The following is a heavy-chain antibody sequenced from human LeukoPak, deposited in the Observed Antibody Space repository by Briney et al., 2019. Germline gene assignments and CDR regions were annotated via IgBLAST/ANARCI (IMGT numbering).Heavy chain of an antibody. Sequence: QPGRSLRLSCAASGFIFRSYAMHWVRQAPGKGLEWVAVISYDGSNKYYVDSVKGRFTISRDNSKNTLYLQMNSLRAEDTAVYYCARVPFITMIVVVGFDWGQGTLVTVSS. D-gene: IGHD3-22*01. CDR1: GFIFRSYA. J-gene: IGHJ4*02. V-gene: IGHV3-30*14. CDR2: ISYDGSNK. CDR3: ARVPFITMIVVVGFD.